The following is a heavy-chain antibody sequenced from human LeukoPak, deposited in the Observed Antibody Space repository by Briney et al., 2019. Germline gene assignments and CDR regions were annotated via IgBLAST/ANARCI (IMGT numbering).Heavy chain of an antibody. Sequence: KPSETLSLTCAVSGVSISSGSYYWGWIRQPPGKGLEWIGSIYYSGSTYYNPSLKSRVTISMDTSKNQFSLKLSSVTAADTAVYYCASSFGSYYGPYYFDYWGQGTLVTVSS. D-gene: IGHD1-26*01. CDR3: ASSFGSYYGPYYFDY. V-gene: IGHV4-39*07. J-gene: IGHJ4*02. CDR1: GVSISSGSYY. CDR2: IYYSGST.